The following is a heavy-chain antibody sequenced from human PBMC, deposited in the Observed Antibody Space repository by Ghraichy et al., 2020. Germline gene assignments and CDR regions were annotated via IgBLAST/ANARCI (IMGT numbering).Heavy chain of an antibody. D-gene: IGHD3-22*01. J-gene: IGHJ4*02. CDR2: IYYNGNT. Sequence: SLNISCTVSSGSVNSPGYYWNWIRQHPGKGLEWVGSIYYNGNTYVSPSLKSRLTISIDKSKNQFSLNLISVTAADTAVYFCAGGPYYDDSWGQGILVVVSS. V-gene: IGHV4-31*03. CDR1: SGSVNSPGYY. CDR3: AGGPYYDDS.